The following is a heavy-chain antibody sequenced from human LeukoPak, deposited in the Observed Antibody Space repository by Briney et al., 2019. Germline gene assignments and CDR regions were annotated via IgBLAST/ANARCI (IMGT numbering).Heavy chain of an antibody. Sequence: GGSLRLSCAASGFTFSSYSMNWVRQAPGKGLEWVSSISSSSSYIYYADSVKGRFTISRDNAKNSLYLQMNSLRAEDSAVYYCTRDISVRGDYSYGYVYYYYYMDVWGKGTKVTVSS. V-gene: IGHV3-21*01. J-gene: IGHJ6*03. D-gene: IGHD5-18*01. CDR3: TRDISVRGDYSYGYVYYYYYMDV. CDR2: ISSSSSYI. CDR1: GFTFSSYS.